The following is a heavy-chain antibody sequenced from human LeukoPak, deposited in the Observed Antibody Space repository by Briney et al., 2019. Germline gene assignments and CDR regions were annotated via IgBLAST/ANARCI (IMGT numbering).Heavy chain of an antibody. CDR1: GGPFSGYY. J-gene: IGHJ4*02. V-gene: IGHV4-34*01. CDR2: INHSGST. CDR3: ARRNMITFGGVIVLGYYFDY. D-gene: IGHD3-16*02. Sequence: SETLSLTCAVYGGPFSGYYWSWIRQPPGKGLEWIGEINHSGSTNYNPSLKSRVTISVDTSKNQFSLKLSSVTAADTAVYYCARRNMITFGGVIVLGYYFDYWGQGTLVTVSS.